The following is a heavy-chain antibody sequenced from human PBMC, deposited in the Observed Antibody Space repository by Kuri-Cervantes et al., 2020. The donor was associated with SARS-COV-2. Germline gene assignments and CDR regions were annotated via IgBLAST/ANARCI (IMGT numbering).Heavy chain of an antibody. V-gene: IGHV1-18*04. Sequence: ASVKVSCKASGYTFTSYGISWVRQAPGQGLEWMGWISAYNGNTNYAQKLQGRVTMTTDTSTSTAYMELRSLTSDDTAVYYCARNPSDPGTTYRFDPWGQGTLVTVSS. J-gene: IGHJ5*02. CDR1: GYTFTSYG. CDR3: ARNPSDPGTTYRFDP. CDR2: ISAYNGNT. D-gene: IGHD1-14*01.